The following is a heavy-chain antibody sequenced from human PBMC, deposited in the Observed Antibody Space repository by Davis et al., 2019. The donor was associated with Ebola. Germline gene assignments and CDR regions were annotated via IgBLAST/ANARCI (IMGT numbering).Heavy chain of an antibody. CDR2: IYTGDSDT. CDR3: ASLRRTITGMDDGFDI. Sequence: PGGSLRLSCKDSGSSFSTHWIGWVRQLPGKGLEWMGIIYTGDSDTRSSPSFRGQVTMSADKSIKTAFLQWSSLKASDTAMYYCASLRRTITGMDDGFDIWGQGTMVTVSS. J-gene: IGHJ3*02. V-gene: IGHV5-51*01. D-gene: IGHD2-8*02. CDR1: GSSFSTHW.